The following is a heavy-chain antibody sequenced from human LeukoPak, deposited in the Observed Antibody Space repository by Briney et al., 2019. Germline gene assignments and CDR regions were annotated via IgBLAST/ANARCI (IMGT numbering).Heavy chain of an antibody. V-gene: IGHV3-11*01. D-gene: IGHD1-26*01. Sequence: GGSLRLSCAASGFTFTAYYMSWIRPAPGEGLEWVSYISSSGSTIYYADSVKGRFTISTDNAKHSLYLQMSSLSAEDTAFYYFARVIGSFFSFDYWGQGTLVTVSS. CDR1: GFTFTAYY. J-gene: IGHJ4*02. CDR2: ISSSGSTI. CDR3: ARVIGSFFSFDY.